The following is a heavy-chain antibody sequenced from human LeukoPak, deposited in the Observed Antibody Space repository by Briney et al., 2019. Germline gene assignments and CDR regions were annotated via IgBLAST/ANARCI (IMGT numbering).Heavy chain of an antibody. CDR1: GFTVSSNY. CDR3: ARGQRWLQYDDAFDI. J-gene: IGHJ3*02. D-gene: IGHD5-24*01. CDR2: IYSGGST. Sequence: PGGSLRLSCAASGFTVSSNYMSWVRQAPGKGLEWVSVIYSGGSTYYADSVKGRFTISRDNSKNTLYLQMNSLRAEDTAVYYCARGQRWLQYDDAFDIWGQGTMVIVSS. V-gene: IGHV3-53*01.